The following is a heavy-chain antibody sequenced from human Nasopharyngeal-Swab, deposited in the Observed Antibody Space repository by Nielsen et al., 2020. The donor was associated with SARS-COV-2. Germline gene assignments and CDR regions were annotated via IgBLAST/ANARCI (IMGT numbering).Heavy chain of an antibody. D-gene: IGHD3-3*01. CDR1: GFTVSSNY. CDR2: IYSGGST. Sequence: GESLKISCAASGFTVSSNYMSWVRQAPGKGLGWVSVIYSGGSTYYADSVKGRFTISRDNSKNTLYLQMNSLRAEDTAVYYCARAHVADDFWSGYYLSAFDIWGQGTMVTVSS. CDR3: ARAHVADDFWSGYYLSAFDI. J-gene: IGHJ3*02. V-gene: IGHV3-66*01.